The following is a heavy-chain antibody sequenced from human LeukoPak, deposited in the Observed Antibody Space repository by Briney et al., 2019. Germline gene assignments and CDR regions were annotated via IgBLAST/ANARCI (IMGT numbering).Heavy chain of an antibody. CDR3: ARAQNPGYCSSTSCLDYYYYYMDV. CDR2: IIPIFGTA. Sequence: SVTVSCKASGYTFTSYAISWVRQAPGQGLEWVGGIIPIFGTANYAQKFQGRVTITADESTSTAYMELSSLRSEDTAVYYCARAQNPGYCSSTSCLDYYYYYMDVWGKGTTVTVSS. CDR1: GYTFTSYA. J-gene: IGHJ6*03. D-gene: IGHD2-2*01. V-gene: IGHV1-69*13.